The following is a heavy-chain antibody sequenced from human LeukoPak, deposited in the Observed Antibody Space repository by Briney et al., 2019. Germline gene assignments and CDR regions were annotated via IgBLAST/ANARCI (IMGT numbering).Heavy chain of an antibody. Sequence: GGSLRLSCAASGFTFSSYSMNWVRQAPGKGLEWVSSISSSSSYIYYADSVKGRFTISRDNAKNSLYLQMNSLRADDTAIYYCTKDPNGDYIGAFDPWGQGTLVTVSS. CDR3: TKDPNGDYIGAFDP. V-gene: IGHV3-21*04. CDR2: ISSSSSYI. D-gene: IGHD4-17*01. J-gene: IGHJ5*02. CDR1: GFTFSSYS.